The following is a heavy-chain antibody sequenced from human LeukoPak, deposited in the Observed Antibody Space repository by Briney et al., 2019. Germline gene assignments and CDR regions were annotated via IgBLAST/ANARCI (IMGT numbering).Heavy chain of an antibody. V-gene: IGHV4-59*01. CDR1: GGSISSYS. CDR3: VRGESSNWSFDY. J-gene: IGHJ4*02. Sequence: SETLSLTCTVSGGSISSYSWSWIRQPPGKGLEWIGYIYYSGSSNYNPSLMSRVAISVDTSKNQFSLKLGSVTAADAAVYYCVRGESSNWSFDYWGQGTLVTVSS. CDR2: IYYSGSS. D-gene: IGHD6-13*01.